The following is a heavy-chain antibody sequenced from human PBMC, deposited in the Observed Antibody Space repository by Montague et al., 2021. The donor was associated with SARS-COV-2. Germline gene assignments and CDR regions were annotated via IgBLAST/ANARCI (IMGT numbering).Heavy chain of an antibody. Sequence: SETLSLTCTVSGDSTSCPNCYWGWIRQAPGKGLDWIETIYNSGTTYYXPSLKSRLTISIDTSKNQFSLKLTSVTAADTAVYYCARHRNYGDHSLDNWFHPWGQGTLVTVSS. CDR3: ARHRNYGDHSLDNWFHP. CDR1: GDSTSCPNCY. CDR2: IYNSGTT. D-gene: IGHD4-17*01. V-gene: IGHV4-39*01. J-gene: IGHJ5*02.